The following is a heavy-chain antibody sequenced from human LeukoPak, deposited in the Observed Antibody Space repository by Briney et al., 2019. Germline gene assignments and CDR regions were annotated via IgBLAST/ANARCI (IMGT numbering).Heavy chain of an antibody. V-gene: IGHV3-23*01. J-gene: IGHJ3*02. CDR3: VRGIPGGDGFDI. CDR1: GFTFSTYA. Sequence: TGGSLRLSCAASGFTFSTYAMSWVRQAPGKGLEWVSAISGSGGSTYYTDSVKGRFTISRDNSKNTLYLQMNSLRAEDTAVSYCVRGIPGGDGFDIWGQGTMVTVSS. CDR2: ISGSGGST. D-gene: IGHD3-16*01.